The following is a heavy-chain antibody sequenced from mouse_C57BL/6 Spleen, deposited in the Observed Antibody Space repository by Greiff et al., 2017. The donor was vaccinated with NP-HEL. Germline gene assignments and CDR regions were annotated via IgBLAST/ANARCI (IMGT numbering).Heavy chain of an antibody. CDR1: GYSFTDYN. V-gene: IGHV1-39*01. D-gene: IGHD2-4*01. Sequence: ESGPELVKPGASVKISCKASGYSFTDYNMNWVKQSNGKSLEWIGVINPNYGTTSYNQKFKGKATLTVDQSSSTAYMQLNSLTSEDSAVYYCASPYDYDVEFAYWGQGTLVTVSA. CDR2: INPNYGTT. J-gene: IGHJ3*01. CDR3: ASPYDYDVEFAY.